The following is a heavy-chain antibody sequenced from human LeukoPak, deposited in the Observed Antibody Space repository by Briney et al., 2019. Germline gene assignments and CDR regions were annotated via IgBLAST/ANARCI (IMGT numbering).Heavy chain of an antibody. Sequence: GGSLRLSCAASGFTFNNYAMNWVRQAPGKGLERVSHITGPGDRTYFADSVKGRFTMSRDHSRNTLYLQMNSLRAEDTAVYYCAKDSVARNRVDDAFDIWGRGTMVSVSS. CDR1: GFTFNNYA. CDR2: ITGPGDRT. J-gene: IGHJ3*02. V-gene: IGHV3-23*01. CDR3: AKDSVARNRVDDAFDI.